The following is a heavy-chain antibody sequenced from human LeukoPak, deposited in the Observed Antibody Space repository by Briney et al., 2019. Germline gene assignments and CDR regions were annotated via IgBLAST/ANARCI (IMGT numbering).Heavy chain of an antibody. Sequence: SETLSLTCTVSGGSISSGSYYWSWIRQPAGKGLEWIGRIYTRGSTNYNPSLKSRVTISVDTSKNQFSLKLSSVTAADTAVYYCASFHRSGTDYWGQGTLVTVSS. CDR1: GGSISSGSYY. CDR3: ASFHRSGTDY. CDR2: IYTRGST. V-gene: IGHV4-61*02. J-gene: IGHJ4*02. D-gene: IGHD3-3*01.